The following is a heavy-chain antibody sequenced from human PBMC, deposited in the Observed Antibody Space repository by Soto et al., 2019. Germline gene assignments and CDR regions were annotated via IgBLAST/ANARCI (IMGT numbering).Heavy chain of an antibody. CDR1: GFTFSSYA. J-gene: IGHJ6*02. V-gene: IGHV3-23*01. CDR3: AKPIGAIVYYYGMDV. D-gene: IGHD2-8*01. Sequence: GGSLRLSCAASGFTFSSYAMSWVRQAPGKGLEWVSAISGSGGSTYYADSVKGRFTISRDNSKNTLYLQMNSLRAEDTAVYYCAKPIGAIVYYYGMDVWGQGTTVTVSS. CDR2: ISGSGGST.